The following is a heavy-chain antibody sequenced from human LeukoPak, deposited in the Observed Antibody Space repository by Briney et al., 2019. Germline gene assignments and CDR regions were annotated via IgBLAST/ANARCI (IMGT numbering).Heavy chain of an antibody. V-gene: IGHV1-46*01. CDR1: GYTFTRYY. Sequence: ASVKVSCKASGYTFTRYYIHWVRQAPGQGLESMGIIDPSGGSRSYAQKFQGRVTITRDTSTSTVYMELSSLRSEDTAVYYCARDKSGTTQGDSDYWGQGTLVTVSS. CDR2: IDPSGGSR. CDR3: ARDKSGTTQGDSDY. D-gene: IGHD1-1*01. J-gene: IGHJ4*02.